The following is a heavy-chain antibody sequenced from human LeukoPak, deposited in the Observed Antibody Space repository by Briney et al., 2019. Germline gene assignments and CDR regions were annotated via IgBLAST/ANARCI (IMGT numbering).Heavy chain of an antibody. CDR2: ISYDGSNK. J-gene: IGHJ5*02. D-gene: IGHD6-19*01. CDR1: GFTFSSYA. CDR3: AREYSSGLYPPYNWFDP. V-gene: IGHV3-30-3*01. Sequence: PGGSLRLSCAASGFTFSSYAMHWVRQAPGKGLEWVAVISYDGSNKYYADSVKGRFTISRDNSKNTLYLQMNSLRAEDTAVYYCAREYSSGLYPPYNWFDPWGQGTLVTVSS.